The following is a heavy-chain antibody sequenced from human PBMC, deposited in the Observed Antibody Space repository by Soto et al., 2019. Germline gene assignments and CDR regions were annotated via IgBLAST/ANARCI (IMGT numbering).Heavy chain of an antibody. J-gene: IGHJ6*02. CDR2: ISGSGGST. D-gene: IGHD3-10*01. CDR3: AKGGFGFGPVGYYYYGMDV. Sequence: GGSLRLSCAASGFTFSSYAMSWVRQAPGKGLEWVSAISGSGGSTYYADSVKGRFTISRDNSKNTLYLQMNSLRAEDTAVYYCAKGGFGFGPVGYYYYGMDVWGQGTTVTVSS. CDR1: GFTFSSYA. V-gene: IGHV3-23*01.